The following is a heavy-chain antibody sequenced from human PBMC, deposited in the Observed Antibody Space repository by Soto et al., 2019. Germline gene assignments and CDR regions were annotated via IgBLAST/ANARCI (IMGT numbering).Heavy chain of an antibody. CDR2: INPNSGGT. V-gene: IGHV1-2*04. CDR3: ARGGIDAWYYYGMDV. J-gene: IGHJ6*02. D-gene: IGHD6-13*01. CDR1: GYTFTGYY. Sequence: GASVKVSCKASGYTFTGYYMHWVRQAPGQGLEWMGWINPNSGGTNYAQKFQGWVTMTRDTSISTAYMELSRLRSDDTAVYYCARGGIDAWYYYGMDVWGQGTTVTVS.